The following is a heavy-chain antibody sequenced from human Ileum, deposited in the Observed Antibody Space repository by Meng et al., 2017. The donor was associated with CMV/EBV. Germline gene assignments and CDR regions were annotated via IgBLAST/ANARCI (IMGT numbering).Heavy chain of an antibody. V-gene: IGHV4-4*02. CDR3: ARARRGHIVVVPAAMARGKHYYYYYYGMDV. D-gene: IGHD2-2*01. Sequence: QPPGKGLEWIGEIYHSGSTNYNPSLKSRVTISVDKSKNQFSLKLSSVTAADTAVYYCARARRGHIVVVPAAMARGKHYYYYYYGMDVWGQGTMVTVSS. CDR2: IYHSGST. J-gene: IGHJ6*02.